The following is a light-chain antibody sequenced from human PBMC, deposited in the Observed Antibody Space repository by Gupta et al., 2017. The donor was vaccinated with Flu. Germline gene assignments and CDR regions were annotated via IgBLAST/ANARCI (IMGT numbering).Light chain of an antibody. CDR3: CSYAGTYTFV. J-gene: IGLJ1*01. Sequence: SSVVGNYDYVSWYQLHPGKAPKLMIYDVTKRPSGVPDRFSGSKSGNTASLTVSGLQADDEAEYYCCSYAGTYTFVFGTGTKVTVL. CDR2: DVT. CDR1: SSVVGNYDY. V-gene: IGLV2-11*01.